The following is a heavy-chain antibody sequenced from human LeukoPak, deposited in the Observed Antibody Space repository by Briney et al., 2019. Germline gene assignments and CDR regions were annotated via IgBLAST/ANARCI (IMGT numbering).Heavy chain of an antibody. CDR2: IKQDGSEK. CDR3: AGGTGWLIDS. D-gene: IGHD3-9*01. V-gene: IGHV3-7*01. Sequence: PGGSLRLSCVASGITFSRHWMKWVRQAPGKGLEWVANIKQDGSEKFYVDSVKGRFTISRDNAKNSLYLRMSSLRPEDTALYYCAGGTGWLIDSWGQGTLVTVSS. J-gene: IGHJ4*02. CDR1: GITFSRHW.